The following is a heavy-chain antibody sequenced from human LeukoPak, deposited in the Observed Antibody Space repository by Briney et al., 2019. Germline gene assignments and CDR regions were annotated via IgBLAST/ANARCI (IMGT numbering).Heavy chain of an antibody. CDR1: GFTFSSYA. CDR3: AIDPNWGTHS. V-gene: IGHV3-23*01. D-gene: IGHD7-27*01. J-gene: IGHJ4*02. Sequence: GGSLRLSCAASGFTFSSYAMSWVRHPPGKRLEWVSIIGSSGGGIHYADSVKGRFTISRDNSKNALYLQMNSLRVEDTAVYYCAIDPNWGTHSWGQGVLVTVSS. CDR2: IGSSGGGI.